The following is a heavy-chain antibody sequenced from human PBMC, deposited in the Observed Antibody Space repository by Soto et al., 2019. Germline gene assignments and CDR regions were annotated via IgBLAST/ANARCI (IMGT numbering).Heavy chain of an antibody. V-gene: IGHV3-74*01. CDR3: TRRGYPAHFDY. J-gene: IGHJ4*02. D-gene: IGHD3-16*02. CDR1: GFTFSSYW. CDR2: INSDGSST. Sequence: PGGSLRLSCAASGFTFSSYWMHWVRQAPGKGLVWVSRINSDGSSTTYADSVKGRFTISRDNAKNTLYLQMNSLRAEDTAVYYCTRRGYPAHFDYWGQGTLVTVSS.